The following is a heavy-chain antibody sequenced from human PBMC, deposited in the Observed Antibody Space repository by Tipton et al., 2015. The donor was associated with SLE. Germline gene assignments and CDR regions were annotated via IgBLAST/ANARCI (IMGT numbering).Heavy chain of an antibody. V-gene: IGHV4-59*01. D-gene: IGHD3-10*01. CDR3: ARESVGAGFDP. J-gene: IGHJ5*02. CDR2: IYDTGAT. CDR1: GGSISSYY. Sequence: TLSLTCIVSGGSISSYYWSWFRQSPGRGLEWIGHIYDTGATNYNPSLKSRVTMSVDTSKNQFSLRLTSVTPVDTAVYYCARESVGAGFDPWGQGTLVTVSS.